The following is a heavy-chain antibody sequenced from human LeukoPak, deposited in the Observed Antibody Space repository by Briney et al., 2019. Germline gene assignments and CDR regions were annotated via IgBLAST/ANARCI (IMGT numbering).Heavy chain of an antibody. Sequence: GGSLRLSCAAAGLTFSNYGMHWVRQAPGKGLQWVAYIRYDGRNKYSADSVKGRFTIYRDNSKSTLYLQMNSLRPEDTTVYYCAKGGSNNWSFDNWGQGTLVTVSS. V-gene: IGHV3-30*02. J-gene: IGHJ4*02. CDR1: GLTFSNYG. CDR2: IRYDGRNK. CDR3: AKGGSNNWSFDN. D-gene: IGHD1-1*01.